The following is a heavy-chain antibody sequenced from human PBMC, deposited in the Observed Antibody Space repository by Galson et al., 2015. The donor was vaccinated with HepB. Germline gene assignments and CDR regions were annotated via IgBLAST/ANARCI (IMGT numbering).Heavy chain of an antibody. CDR2: IYPGDSDT. Sequence: QSGAEVKKPGESLKISCKGSGYSFTSYWIGWVRQMPGKGLEWMGIIYPGDSDTRYSPSFQGQVTISADKSISTAYLQWSSLKASDTAMYYCARRPWGVRGVIITVDAFDIWGQGTMVTVSS. CDR3: ARRPWGVRGVIITVDAFDI. CDR1: GYSFTSYW. J-gene: IGHJ3*02. V-gene: IGHV5-51*03. D-gene: IGHD3-10*01.